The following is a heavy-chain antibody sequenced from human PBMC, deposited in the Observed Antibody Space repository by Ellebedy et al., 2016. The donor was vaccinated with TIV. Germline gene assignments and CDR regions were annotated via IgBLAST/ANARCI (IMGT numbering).Heavy chain of an antibody. CDR1: GGSISSTGYS. CDR3: VRAPNPPHYYYGMDV. Sequence: LRLSCGVSGGSISSTGYSWSWVRQPPGKGLEWIGYIYHSWSTYYNPSLRSRATISVDRSKNQFFLNLTSVTAADTAVYLCVRAPNPPHYYYGMDVWGQGTTVTVSS. V-gene: IGHV4-30-2*01. D-gene: IGHD2-8*01. J-gene: IGHJ6*02. CDR2: IYHSWST.